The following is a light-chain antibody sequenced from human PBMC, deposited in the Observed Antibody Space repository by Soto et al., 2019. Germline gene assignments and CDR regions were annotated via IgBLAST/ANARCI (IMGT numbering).Light chain of an antibody. V-gene: IGKV3-11*01. CDR2: DAS. Sequence: EIVLTQSPATLSLSPGEGATLSCKASQSVYGYLAWYQQRPGQPPRLLIYDASTRATGISARFSGSGYGTDFTLTITSLESEDFAVYYCQQRRNWPSTFGGGTKVEIK. CDR3: QQRRNWPST. J-gene: IGKJ4*01. CDR1: QSVYGY.